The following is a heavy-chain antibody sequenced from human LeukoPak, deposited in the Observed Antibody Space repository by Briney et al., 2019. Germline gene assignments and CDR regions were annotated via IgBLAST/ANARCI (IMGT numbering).Heavy chain of an antibody. V-gene: IGHV4-34*01. CDR2: IDHNGNT. CDR1: GGSFSGYY. D-gene: IGHD4-17*01. J-gene: IGHJ4*02. CDR3: ARDYGDVYD. Sequence: SATLSLTCTVYGGSFSGYYWSWIRQPPGTGLQWIGEIDHNGNTNYIPSLKSRITISVDTSKNQFSLRLTSVTAADTAVYCARDYGDVYDWGQGTLVTVSS.